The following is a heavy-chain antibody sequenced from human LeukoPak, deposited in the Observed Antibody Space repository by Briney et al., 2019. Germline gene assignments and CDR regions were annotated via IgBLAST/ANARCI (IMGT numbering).Heavy chain of an antibody. CDR2: IHHSVSP. D-gene: IGHD1-26*01. CDR1: GGSITTYY. Sequence: SETLSLTCTVSGGSITTYYWSWLRQSPGRGLEWIGYIHHSVSPTYNPSLKSRVTISVDTFKNQFSLKVSSVTAADTAVYYCARDILMVGATHYFDYWGQGTLVTVSS. V-gene: IGHV4-59*01. J-gene: IGHJ4*02. CDR3: ARDILMVGATHYFDY.